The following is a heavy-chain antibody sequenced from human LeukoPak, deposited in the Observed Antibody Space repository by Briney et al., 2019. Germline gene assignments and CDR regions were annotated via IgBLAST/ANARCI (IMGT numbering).Heavy chain of an antibody. Sequence: ASVKVSCKASGYTFTGYYMHWVRQAPGQRLEWMGWINPNSGGTNYAQKFQGRVTMTRDTSISTAYMELSRLRSDDTAVYYCARDQLLYRYFDYWGQGTLVTVSS. J-gene: IGHJ4*02. CDR2: INPNSGGT. CDR1: GYTFTGYY. D-gene: IGHD2-2*02. CDR3: ARDQLLYRYFDY. V-gene: IGHV1-2*02.